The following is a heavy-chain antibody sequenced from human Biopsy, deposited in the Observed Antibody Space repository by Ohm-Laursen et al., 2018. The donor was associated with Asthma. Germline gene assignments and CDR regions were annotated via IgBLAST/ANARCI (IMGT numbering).Heavy chain of an antibody. Sequence: SLRLSCSATGFMFRGFGMHWVRQAPGKGLEWVAVISYDGNHKFYEDSVKGRFTISRDNSKNTLYLQMNSLRTEDTAVYYCAKRRGYSGHDNDYWGQGTLVIVSS. CDR2: ISYDGNHK. V-gene: IGHV3-30*18. D-gene: IGHD5-12*01. J-gene: IGHJ4*02. CDR1: GFMFRGFG. CDR3: AKRRGYSGHDNDY.